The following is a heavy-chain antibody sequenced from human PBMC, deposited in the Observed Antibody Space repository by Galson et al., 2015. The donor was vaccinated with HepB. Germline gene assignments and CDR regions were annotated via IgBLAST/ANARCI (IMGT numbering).Heavy chain of an antibody. CDR3: ARGGAEGDTRDFDY. V-gene: IGHV4-30-4*01. J-gene: IGHJ4*02. CDR2: IYYSGST. D-gene: IGHD3-10*01. Sequence: TLSLTCAVSGGSISSGGYYWSWIRQPPGKGLEWIGYIYYSGSTYYNPSLKSRVTISVDTSKNQFSLKLSSVTAADTAVYYCARGGAEGDTRDFDYWGQGTPVTVSS. CDR1: GGSISSGGYY.